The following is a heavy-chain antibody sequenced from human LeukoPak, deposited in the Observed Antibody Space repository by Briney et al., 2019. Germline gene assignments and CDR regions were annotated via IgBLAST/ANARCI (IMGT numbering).Heavy chain of an antibody. CDR3: ARDLGYCSDY. CDR1: GFIVSSNY. Sequence: GGSLRLSCAASGFIVSSNYMSWVRQAPGKGLEWVSVIYNGGITYADSVKGRFTISRDSSENTVHLQMNSLRAEDTAVYYCARDLGYCSDYWGQGTLVTVSS. V-gene: IGHV3-66*01. D-gene: IGHD6-13*01. CDR2: IYNGGIT. J-gene: IGHJ4*02.